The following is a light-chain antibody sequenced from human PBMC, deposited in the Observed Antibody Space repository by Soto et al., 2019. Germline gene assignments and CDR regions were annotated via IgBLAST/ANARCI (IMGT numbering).Light chain of an antibody. CDR3: ASFRSGTILV. V-gene: IGLV2-14*02. CDR2: EGS. J-gene: IGLJ1*01. CDR1: SSDVGSYNL. Sequence: QSALTQPASVSGSPGQSITISCTGTSSDVGSYNLVSWYQQHPGKAPKLMIYEGSKRPSGVSNRFSGSKSGNTASLTISGLQAEDEADYYCASFRSGTILVFGSGTKVTVL.